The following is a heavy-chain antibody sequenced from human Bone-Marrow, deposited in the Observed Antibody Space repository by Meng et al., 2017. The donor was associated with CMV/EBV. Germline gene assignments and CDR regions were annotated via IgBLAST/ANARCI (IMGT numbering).Heavy chain of an antibody. CDR2: ISYDGSNK. J-gene: IGHJ6*01. CDR1: GFTFSIYA. CDR3: AKVIHLGYCSSTSCYSNYYYYGMDV. D-gene: IGHD2-2*01. V-gene: IGHV3-30*04. Sequence: GGSLRLSCAASGFTFSIYAMHWVRQAPGKGLEWVAVISYDGSNKYYADSVKGRFTISRDNSKNTLYLQMNSLRAEDTAVYYCAKVIHLGYCSSTSCYSNYYYYGMDVWGQGATVTVSS.